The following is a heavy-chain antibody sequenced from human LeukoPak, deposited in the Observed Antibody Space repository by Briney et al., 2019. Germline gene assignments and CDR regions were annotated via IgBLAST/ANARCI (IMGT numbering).Heavy chain of an antibody. V-gene: IGHV3-48*03. CDR2: ISSRGSSI. CDR1: GFNFSTYE. CDR3: ARDKALNC. J-gene: IGHJ4*02. Sequence: GGSLRLSCAGSGFNFSTYEMNWVRPAPGKGLEWLSYISSRGSSIYYADSVKGRFTISRDNAKNSLFLQMNSLRAEDTAVYFCARDKALNCWGQGTPVTVSS.